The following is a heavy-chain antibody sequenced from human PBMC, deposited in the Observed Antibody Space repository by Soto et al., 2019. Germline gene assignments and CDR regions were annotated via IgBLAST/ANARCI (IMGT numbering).Heavy chain of an antibody. CDR3: AARHFWSGPWTARRLDY. V-gene: IGHV4-4*02. CDR1: GDSINSSRW. D-gene: IGHD3-3*02. J-gene: IGHJ4*02. Sequence: SETLSRTCAVSGDSINSSRWWNWFRQPPGKGLEWIGQISHSGNANYNPSLTSRVTISVDKSKNHFSLKLTSVTAADTAVYYCAARHFWSGPWTARRLDYWGQGTLVTVSS. CDR2: ISHSGNA.